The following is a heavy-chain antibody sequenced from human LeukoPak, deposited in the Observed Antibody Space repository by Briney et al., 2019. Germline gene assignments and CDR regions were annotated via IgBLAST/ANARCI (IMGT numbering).Heavy chain of an antibody. CDR2: VXXXGXT. CDR1: GGSXXXXXXX. CDR3: ASYMTGTMVDY. V-gene: IGHV4-39*01. D-gene: IGHD1-20*01. J-gene: IGHJ4*02. Sequence: PSETLSLTCTVSGGSXXXXXXXWGWXXQXXXXXXXXIGIVXXXGXTXXXXXXXXXXXXSGDTSKNQFSLKVTSVTAADTAVYYCASYMTGTMVDYWGQGTLVTVSS.